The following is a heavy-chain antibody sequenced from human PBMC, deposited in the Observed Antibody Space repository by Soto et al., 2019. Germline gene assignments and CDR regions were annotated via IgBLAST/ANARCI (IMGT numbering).Heavy chain of an antibody. Sequence: PSETLSLTCTISGGSISSYYWSLIRQPPGKGLEWIGYIYYSGSTNYSPSLKSRVTISVDTSKNQFSLKLSSVTAADTAVYYCARTAYCGGDCYSNAFDIWGQGTMVTVSS. CDR3: ARTAYCGGDCYSNAFDI. D-gene: IGHD2-21*02. J-gene: IGHJ3*02. CDR1: GGSISSYY. CDR2: IYYSGST. V-gene: IGHV4-59*01.